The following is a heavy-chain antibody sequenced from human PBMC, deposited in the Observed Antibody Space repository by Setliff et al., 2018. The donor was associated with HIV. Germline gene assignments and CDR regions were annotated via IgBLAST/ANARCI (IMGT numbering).Heavy chain of an antibody. Sequence: PSETLSLTCTVTGGSISSGGFYWTWIRQHPGKGLEWIGYIYNTGSTYHSPSLNSRVTIPVDTSKNQFFLNLSSVTATDSAVYYCARLGRPYSGQGWFDPWGQGTLVTVLL. D-gene: IGHD5-12*01. J-gene: IGHJ5*02. V-gene: IGHV4-31*03. CDR1: GGSISSGGFY. CDR2: IYNTGST. CDR3: ARLGRPYSGQGWFDP.